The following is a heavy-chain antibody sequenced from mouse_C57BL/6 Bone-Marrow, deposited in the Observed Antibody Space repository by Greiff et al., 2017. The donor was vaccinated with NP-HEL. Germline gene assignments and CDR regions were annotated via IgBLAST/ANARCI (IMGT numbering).Heavy chain of an antibody. J-gene: IGHJ3*01. Sequence: VQLQQSGPELVKPGASVKISCKASGYAFSSSWMNWVKQRPGKGLEWIGRIYPGDGDTNYNGKFKGKATLTADKSSSTAYMQLSSLTSEDSAVYFCARGDMGLRHWFAYWGQGTLVTVSA. CDR2: IYPGDGDT. CDR3: ARGDMGLRHWFAY. D-gene: IGHD2-4*01. V-gene: IGHV1-82*01. CDR1: GYAFSSSW.